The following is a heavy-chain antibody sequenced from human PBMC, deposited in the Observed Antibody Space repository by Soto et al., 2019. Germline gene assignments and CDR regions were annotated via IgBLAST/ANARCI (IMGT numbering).Heavy chain of an antibody. Sequence: QVQVVQSGAEVKEPGASVKVSCKASGYTFTSYGIIWVRQAPGQGLEWMGWISANNGNTKYAQKFQGRVTMTTDTSTSTAYMVLRSLRSDDTAVYYCARNGLAVTTTCDIWGQGTMVTVSS. CDR3: ARNGLAVTTTCDI. J-gene: IGHJ3*02. CDR1: GYTFTSYG. CDR2: ISANNGNT. D-gene: IGHD4-17*01. V-gene: IGHV1-18*01.